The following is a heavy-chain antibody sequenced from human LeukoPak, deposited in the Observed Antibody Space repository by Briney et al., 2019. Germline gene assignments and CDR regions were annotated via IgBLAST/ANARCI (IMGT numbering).Heavy chain of an antibody. D-gene: IGHD5-18*01. Sequence: ASVKVSCKASGYIFTNYGISWVRQAPGQGLEWMGWIDPNSGDSNYAQKFQGWVTMTRDTSISTIYVELTRLKSNDTAVYYCARDPTLWSGYDMDLWGQGTTVTVSS. CDR1: GYIFTNYG. CDR2: IDPNSGDS. V-gene: IGHV1-2*04. J-gene: IGHJ6*02. CDR3: ARDPTLWSGYDMDL.